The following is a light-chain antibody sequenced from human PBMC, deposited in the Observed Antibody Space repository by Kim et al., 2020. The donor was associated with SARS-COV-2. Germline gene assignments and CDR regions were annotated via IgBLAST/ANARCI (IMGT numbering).Light chain of an antibody. CDR1: QSVSSNY. CDR3: QQYSTSPWT. J-gene: IGKJ1*01. Sequence: SPGERATLSCGTSQSVSSNYLAWYQQKPGLAPRLLIYATSSRATGIPDRFSGSGSGTDFTLTISRLEPEDFAVYYCQQYSTSPWTFGPGTKVEIK. CDR2: ATS. V-gene: IGKV3D-20*01.